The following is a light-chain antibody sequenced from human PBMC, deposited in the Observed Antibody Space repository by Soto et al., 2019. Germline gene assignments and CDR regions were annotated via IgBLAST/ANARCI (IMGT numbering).Light chain of an antibody. V-gene: IGKV3-20*01. CDR3: QQYGSSPRT. CDR2: GAS. J-gene: IGKJ1*01. Sequence: ENLLTQSPGTLSLSPGEGATLSCRASRGVSANYLAWYQQKPGQAPTLLIYGASIRAAGIPDRFSGSGSGTDFTLTIRRLEPDDFAVYYCQQYGSSPRTFGQGTKVDIX. CDR1: RGVSANY.